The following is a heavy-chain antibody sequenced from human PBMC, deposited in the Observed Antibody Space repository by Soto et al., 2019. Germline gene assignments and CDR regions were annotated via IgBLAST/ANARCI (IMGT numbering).Heavy chain of an antibody. D-gene: IGHD4-17*01. V-gene: IGHV3-9*01. J-gene: IGHJ4*02. CDR1: GFTVDDYA. Sequence: LRLSCAASGFTVDDYAMPWVRQAPGKGLEWVSGISWNSENINYADSCKGRFTISRDNAKSSLFLQMNNLKTNEPALNYCAKDMKWGGMTTIHYFDSWGQGTLVTVSS. CDR3: AKDMKWGGMTTIHYFDS. CDR2: ISWNSENI.